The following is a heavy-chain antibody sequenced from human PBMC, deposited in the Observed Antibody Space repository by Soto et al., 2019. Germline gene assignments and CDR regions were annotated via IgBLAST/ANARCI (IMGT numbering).Heavy chain of an antibody. D-gene: IGHD2-15*01. CDR2: IYYSGST. CDR1: GGTISSYY. Sequence: PSETLCLTCTVSGGTISSYYWSWIRQPPGKGLEWIGYIYYSGSTNYNPSLKSRVTISVDTSKNQFSLKLSSVTAADTAVYYCARRYCSGGSCYSDANRFDPWGQGTLVTVSS. CDR3: ARRYCSGGSCYSDANRFDP. J-gene: IGHJ5*02. V-gene: IGHV4-59*01.